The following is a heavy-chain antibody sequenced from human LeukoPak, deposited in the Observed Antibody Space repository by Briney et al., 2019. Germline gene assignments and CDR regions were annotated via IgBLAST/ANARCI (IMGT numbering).Heavy chain of an antibody. CDR3: ARVPTGTELYYYYMDV. CDR2: ISAYNGNT. J-gene: IGHJ6*03. D-gene: IGHD1-1*01. CDR1: GYTFTSYG. V-gene: IGHV1-18*01. Sequence: GASVKVSCKASGYTFTSYGISWVRQAPGQGLEWMGWISAYNGNTNYAQKLQGRVTMTTDTSTSTAYMELRSPRSDNTPVYSCARVPTGTELYYYYMDVWGKGTTVTASS.